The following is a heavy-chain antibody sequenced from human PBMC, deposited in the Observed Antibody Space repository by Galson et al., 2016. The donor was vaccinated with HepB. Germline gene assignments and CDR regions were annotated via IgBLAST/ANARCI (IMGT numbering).Heavy chain of an antibody. CDR3: AREGYCSGGSCYSGYYGMDV. D-gene: IGHD2-15*01. V-gene: IGHV3-11*01. CDR2: ISSGSTI. Sequence: SLRLSCAGSGFSFSDYYMSWIRQAPGKGLEWVSYISSGSTIYYADSLKGRFTMSRDNAKKSMYLQMNNLRGDDTAVYYCAREGYCSGGSCYSGYYGMDVWGQGTTVTVSS. J-gene: IGHJ6*02. CDR1: GFSFSDYY.